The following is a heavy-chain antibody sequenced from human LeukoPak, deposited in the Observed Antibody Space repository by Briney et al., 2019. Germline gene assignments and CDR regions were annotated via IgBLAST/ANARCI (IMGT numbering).Heavy chain of an antibody. Sequence: ASVKVSCKASGYTFTGYYMHWVRQAPGQGLEWMGWINPNSGGTNYAQKFQGRVTMTRDTSISTAYMELSRLRSDDTAVYYCARDDVVPAAMFDYWGQGTLVTVSS. CDR3: ARDDVVPAAMFDY. J-gene: IGHJ4*02. CDR2: INPNSGGT. D-gene: IGHD2-2*01. V-gene: IGHV1-2*02. CDR1: GYTFTGYY.